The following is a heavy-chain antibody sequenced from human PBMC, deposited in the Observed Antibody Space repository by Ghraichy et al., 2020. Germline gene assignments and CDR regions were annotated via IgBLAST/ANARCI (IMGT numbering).Heavy chain of an antibody. CDR1: DGSFSDYY. CDR2: INHSGSA. CDR3: ARGELLTRRAFDI. Sequence: SETLSLTCAVYDGSFSDYYWSWIRQPPGKGLEWIGEINHSGSANYSPSLKIRVTISVDTSKNQFSLKLSSVTAADTAVYYCARGELLTRRAFDIWGQGTMVTVSS. V-gene: IGHV4-34*01. J-gene: IGHJ3*02. D-gene: IGHD1-26*01.